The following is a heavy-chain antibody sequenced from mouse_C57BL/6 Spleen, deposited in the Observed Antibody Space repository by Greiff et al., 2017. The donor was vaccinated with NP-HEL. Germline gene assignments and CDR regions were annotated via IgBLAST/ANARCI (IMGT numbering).Heavy chain of an antibody. CDR3: ARVYYGSSRGNAMDY. Sequence: VMLVESGPGLVQPSQSLSITCTVSGFSLTSYGVHWVRQSPGKGLEWLGVIWSGGSTDYNAAFISRLSISKDNSKSQVFFKMNSLQADDTAIYYCARVYYGSSRGNAMDYWGQGTSVTVSS. J-gene: IGHJ4*01. V-gene: IGHV2-2*01. CDR1: GFSLTSYG. CDR2: IWSGGST. D-gene: IGHD1-1*01.